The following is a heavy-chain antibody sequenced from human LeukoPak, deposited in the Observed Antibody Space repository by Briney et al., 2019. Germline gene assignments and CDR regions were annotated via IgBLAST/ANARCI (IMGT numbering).Heavy chain of an antibody. Sequence: SQTLSLTCTVSGGSISSGDYYWSWIRQPPGKGLEWIGHIYHSGITYYNPSLKSRVTISVDTSKNQFSLKLSSVTAADTAVYYCAREGTAMVGDAFDIWGQGTMVTVSS. CDR3: AREGTAMVGDAFDI. J-gene: IGHJ3*02. CDR2: IYHSGIT. CDR1: GGSISSGDYY. V-gene: IGHV4-30-4*08. D-gene: IGHD5-18*01.